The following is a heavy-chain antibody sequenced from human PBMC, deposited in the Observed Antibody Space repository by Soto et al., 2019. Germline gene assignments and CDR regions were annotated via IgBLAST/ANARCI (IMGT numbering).Heavy chain of an antibody. CDR1: GFTFDDYA. CDR2: ISWNSGSI. V-gene: IGHV3-9*01. D-gene: IGHD3-22*01. CDR3: AKGGVDSSGFYYFDY. J-gene: IGHJ4*02. Sequence: EVQLVESGGGLVQPGRSLRLSCAASGFTFDDYAMHWVRQAPGKGLEWVSGISWNSGSIGYADSVKGRFTISRDNAKNSLYLQMNSLRAADTALYYCAKGGVDSSGFYYFDYWGQGTLVTVSS.